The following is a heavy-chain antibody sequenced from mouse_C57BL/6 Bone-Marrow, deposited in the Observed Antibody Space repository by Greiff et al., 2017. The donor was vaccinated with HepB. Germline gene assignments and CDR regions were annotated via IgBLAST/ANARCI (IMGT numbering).Heavy chain of an antibody. Sequence: EVMLVESGGGLVKPGGSLKLSCAASGFTFSSYAMSWVRQTPEKRLEWVATISDGGSYTYYPDNVKGRFTFSRDNAKNNLYLQMSHLKSEDTAMYYCARDTRYYYGSYYYAMDYWGQGTSVTVSS. CDR2: ISDGGSYT. CDR1: GFTFSSYA. J-gene: IGHJ4*01. CDR3: ARDTRYYYGSYYYAMDY. D-gene: IGHD1-1*01. V-gene: IGHV5-4*01.